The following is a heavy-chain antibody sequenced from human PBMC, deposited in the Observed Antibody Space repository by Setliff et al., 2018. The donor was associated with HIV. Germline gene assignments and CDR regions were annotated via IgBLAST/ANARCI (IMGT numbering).Heavy chain of an antibody. Sequence: SETLSLTCAVYGGSFSSYYWIWIRQPPGKGLEWIAEVHHTGYLNYNPSLKSRVTISRDPSTKQFSLKMTSMTAADTAVYYCAAFFVTPLMTQDFWGQGTLVTVSS. V-gene: IGHV4-34*01. D-gene: IGHD4-17*01. CDR3: AAFFVTPLMTQDF. CDR1: GGSFSSYY. CDR2: VHHTGYL. J-gene: IGHJ4*02.